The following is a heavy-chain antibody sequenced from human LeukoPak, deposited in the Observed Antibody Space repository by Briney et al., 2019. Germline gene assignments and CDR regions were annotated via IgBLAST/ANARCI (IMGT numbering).Heavy chain of an antibody. Sequence: SETLSLTCAVYGGSFSGYYWSWIRQHPGKGLEWIGYIYYSGSTYYNPSLKSRVTISVDTSKNQFSLKLSSVTAADTAVYYCARRGSSGYNYYFDYWGQGTLVTVSS. CDR3: ARRGSSGYNYYFDY. J-gene: IGHJ4*02. V-gene: IGHV4-31*11. CDR1: GGSFSGYY. CDR2: IYYSGST. D-gene: IGHD6-19*01.